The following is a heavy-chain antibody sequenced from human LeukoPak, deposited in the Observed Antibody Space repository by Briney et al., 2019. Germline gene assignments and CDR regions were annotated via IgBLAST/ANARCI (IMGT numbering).Heavy chain of an antibody. CDR1: GFTFSNYA. Sequence: PGGSLRLSCAASGFTFSNYAVSWVRQAPGKGLEWVSTISTSGGSTYYADSVRGRFTISRDNSKNTLYLQMNSLRGEDTALYYRAKNGGSGSYYSGYYYMDVWGKGTTVTVS. CDR2: ISTSGGST. CDR3: AKNGGSGSYYSGYYYMDV. J-gene: IGHJ6*03. V-gene: IGHV3-23*01. D-gene: IGHD1-26*01.